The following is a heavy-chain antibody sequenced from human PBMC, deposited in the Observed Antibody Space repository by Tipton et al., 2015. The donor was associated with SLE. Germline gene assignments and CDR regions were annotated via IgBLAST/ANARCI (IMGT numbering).Heavy chain of an antibody. Sequence: TLSLTCTVSNGSITSLYDYWGWVRQPPGKGLEWIGSIYYSGATYYNPSLKSRVIISLDTSRNHFSLKLTSVTAADTAVYFCARDRDIVLEPVPIPPAFDIWGQGTTVTVSS. CDR1: NGSITSLYDY. J-gene: IGHJ3*02. D-gene: IGHD2-8*02. V-gene: IGHV4-39*07. CDR3: ARDRDIVLEPVPIPPAFDI. CDR2: IYYSGAT.